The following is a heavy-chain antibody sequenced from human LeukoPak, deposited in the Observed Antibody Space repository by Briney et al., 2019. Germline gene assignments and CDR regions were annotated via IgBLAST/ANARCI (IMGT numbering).Heavy chain of an antibody. D-gene: IGHD5/OR15-5a*01. J-gene: IGHJ4*02. CDR1: GFIFSDYW. Sequence: EGSLRLSCGASGFIFSDYWMSWFRQAPVKGLEWVASIKDDGTAQYYVDSLKGRFTISRDNAKNSLYLQMNSLRAEDTAVYYCAKAIVSAGSTVDYWGQGTLVTVSS. CDR3: AKAIVSAGSTVDY. V-gene: IGHV3-7*03. CDR2: IKDDGTAQ.